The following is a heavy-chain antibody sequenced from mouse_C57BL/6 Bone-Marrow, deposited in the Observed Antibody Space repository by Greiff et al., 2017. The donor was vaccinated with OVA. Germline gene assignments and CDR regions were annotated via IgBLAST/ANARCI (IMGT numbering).Heavy chain of an antibody. J-gene: IGHJ2*01. CDR1: GFNIKDDY. CDR2: IDPENGDT. CDR3: TRIYY. V-gene: IGHV14-4*01. Sequence: EVKLVESGAELVRPGASVKLSCTASGFNIKDDYMHWVKQRPEQGLEWIGGIDPENGDTEYASKFQGKATITADTSSNTAYLQLSSLTSDDTAVYYSTRIYYWDRGTTLTVSS.